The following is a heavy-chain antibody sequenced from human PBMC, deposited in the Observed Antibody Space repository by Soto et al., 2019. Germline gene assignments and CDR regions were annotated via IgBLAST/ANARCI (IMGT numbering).Heavy chain of an antibody. CDR2: IIPIFGIA. Sequence: GASVKVSCKASGGTFSRYSITWVRQAPGHGLEWIGRIIPIFGIASYAQKFQGRVTITADESTSTAYMELSSLRSDDTAVYYCAVRDGQNFDYWGQGTLVTVSS. CDR3: AVRDGQNFDY. D-gene: IGHD2-8*01. J-gene: IGHJ4*02. V-gene: IGHV1-69*02. CDR1: GGTFSRYS.